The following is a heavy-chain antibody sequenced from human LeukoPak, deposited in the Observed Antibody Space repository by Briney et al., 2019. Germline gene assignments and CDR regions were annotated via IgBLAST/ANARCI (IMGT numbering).Heavy chain of an antibody. CDR1: GFTFSSYG. V-gene: IGHV3-74*03. CDR3: ATTGSGSYYDF. Sequence: PGGSLRLSCAASGFTFSSYGMSWVRQAAGKGLEWVSRINDDETVTTYADSVKGRFTISRDNAKNRLYLQMNSLRAEDTAVYYCATTGSGSYYDFWGQGTLVTVSS. CDR2: INDDETVT. J-gene: IGHJ4*02. D-gene: IGHD1-26*01.